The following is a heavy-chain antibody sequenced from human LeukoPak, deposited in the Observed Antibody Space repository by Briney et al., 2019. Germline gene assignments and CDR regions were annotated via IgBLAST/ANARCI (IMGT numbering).Heavy chain of an antibody. CDR3: AKVAHYYGSGSYYEYYSDY. CDR1: GFTFSSYA. D-gene: IGHD3-10*01. V-gene: IGHV3-23*01. J-gene: IGHJ4*02. Sequence: GGSLRLSCAASGFTFSSYAMSWVRQAPGKGLEWVSAISGRGGSAYYADSVKGRFTISRDNSKNTLYLQMISLRAEDTAVYYCAKVAHYYGSGSYYEYYSDYWGQGTLVTVSS. CDR2: ISGRGGSA.